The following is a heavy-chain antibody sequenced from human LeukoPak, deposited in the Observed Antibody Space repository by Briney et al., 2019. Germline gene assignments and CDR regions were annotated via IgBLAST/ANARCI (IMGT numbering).Heavy chain of an antibody. CDR3: ARVITGTSDFDS. D-gene: IGHD1-1*01. Sequence: PSETLSLTCTLSGGSINSGDSHWSWIRQPPGMGLEWIGYISYSGSTSYNPSLRSRVTLSLDTSNNQFSLKLNSVTAADAAVYFCARVITGTSDFDSWGQGTLVTVSS. V-gene: IGHV4-30-4*01. J-gene: IGHJ4*02. CDR1: GGSINSGDSH. CDR2: ISYSGST.